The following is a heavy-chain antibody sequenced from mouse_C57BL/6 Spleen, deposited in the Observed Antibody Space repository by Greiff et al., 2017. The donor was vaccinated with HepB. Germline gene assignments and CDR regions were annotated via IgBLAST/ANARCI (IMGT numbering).Heavy chain of an antibody. CDR3: ARNYYGSSLFAY. D-gene: IGHD1-1*01. CDR1: GYTFTSYW. J-gene: IGHJ3*01. V-gene: IGHV1-50*01. Sequence: QVQLQQPGPELVKPGASVKLSCKASGYTFTSYWMQWVKQRPGQGLKWIGEIDPSDSYTNYNQKFKGKATLTVDTSSSTAYVQLSSLTSEDSAVYYCARNYYGSSLFAYWGQGTLVTVSA. CDR2: IDPSDSYT.